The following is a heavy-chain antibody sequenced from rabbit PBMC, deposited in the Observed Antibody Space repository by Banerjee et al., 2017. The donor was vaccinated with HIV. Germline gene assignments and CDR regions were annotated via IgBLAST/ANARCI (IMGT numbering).Heavy chain of an antibody. V-gene: IGHV1S43*01. CDR2: IYTTSGST. D-gene: IGHD4-1*01. J-gene: IGHJ4*01. CDR3: VRDGVGSDWGEFNL. Sequence: QSLEESGGGLVKPGGTLTLTCKASGIDFSSYYRMCWVRLAPGRGLELIACIYTTSGSTWYASWVNGRFTISRSTSLNTVFLQMTSLTAADTATYFCVRDGVGSDWGEFNLWGPGTLVTVS. CDR1: GIDFSSYYR.